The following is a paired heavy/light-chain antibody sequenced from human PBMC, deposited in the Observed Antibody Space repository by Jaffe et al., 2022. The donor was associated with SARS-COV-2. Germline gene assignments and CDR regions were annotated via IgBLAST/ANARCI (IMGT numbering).Light chain of an antibody. Sequence: SYELTQPPSVSVSPGQTARITCSGDALPKQYAYWYQQKPGQAPVLVIYKDSERPSGIPERFSGSSSGTTVTLTISGVQAEDEADYYCQSADSSGTFWVFGGGTKLTVL. CDR2: KDS. J-gene: IGLJ3*02. V-gene: IGLV3-25*03. CDR1: ALPKQY. CDR3: QSADSSGTFWV.
Heavy chain of an antibody. J-gene: IGHJ6*02. CDR1: GGSISSYY. CDR2: IYTSGST. CDR3: ARDSADPGGRYYGMDV. D-gene: IGHD3-16*01. V-gene: IGHV4-4*07. Sequence: QVQLQESGPGLVKPSETLSLTCTVSGGSISSYYWSWIRQPAGKGLEWIGRIYTSGSTNYNPSLKSRVTMSVDTSKNQFSLKLSSVTAADTAVYYCARDSADPGGRYYGMDVWGQGTTVTVSS.